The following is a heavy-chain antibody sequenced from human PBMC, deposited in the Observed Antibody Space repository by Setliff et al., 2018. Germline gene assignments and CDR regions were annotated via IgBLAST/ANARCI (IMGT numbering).Heavy chain of an antibody. Sequence: SETLSLTCTVSGGSISSHYWSWIRQHPGKGLEWIGYIYYSGSTYYNPSLKSRVTISVDTSKNQFSLKLSSVTAADTAVYYCARVARHNFWSGYPFDYWGQGTLVTVSS. CDR3: ARVARHNFWSGYPFDY. V-gene: IGHV4-59*06. J-gene: IGHJ4*02. D-gene: IGHD3-3*01. CDR1: GGSISSHY. CDR2: IYYSGST.